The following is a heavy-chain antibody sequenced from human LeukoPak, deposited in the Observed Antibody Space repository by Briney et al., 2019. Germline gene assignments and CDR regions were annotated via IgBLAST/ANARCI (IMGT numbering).Heavy chain of an antibody. CDR1: GFTFSRHA. D-gene: IGHD3-3*01. CDR3: AKDSLASYYDVWSGKNTPHDY. Sequence: GGTLRLSCAVSGFTFSRHAKSWVRHPPGKGLEWVLGITGTGSGGSTYYPDSVKRRFTISRETSKNTLYLQMKSLRAEDTAIYYCAKDSLASYYDVWSGKNTPHDYWGQGALVTVSS. CDR2: ITGTGSGGST. J-gene: IGHJ4*02. V-gene: IGHV3-23*01.